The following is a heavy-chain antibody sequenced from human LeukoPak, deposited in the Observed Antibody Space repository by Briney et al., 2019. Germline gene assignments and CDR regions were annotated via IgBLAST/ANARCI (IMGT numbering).Heavy chain of an antibody. CDR1: GGSFSGYY. V-gene: IGHV4-59*01. Sequence: SETLSLTCAVYGGSFSGYYWSWIRQPPGKGLEWIGYIYYSGSTNYNPSLKSRVTISVDTSKNQLSLKLSSVTAADTAVYYCATVSYGSGSLDYWGQGTLVTVSS. CDR3: ATVSYGSGSLDY. D-gene: IGHD3-10*01. J-gene: IGHJ4*02. CDR2: IYYSGST.